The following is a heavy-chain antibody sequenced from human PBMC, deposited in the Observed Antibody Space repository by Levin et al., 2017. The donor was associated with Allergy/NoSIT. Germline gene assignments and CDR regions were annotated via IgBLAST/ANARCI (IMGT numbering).Heavy chain of an antibody. CDR3: ARLWIYGDIADY. CDR1: GYTFANYY. Sequence: ASVKVSCKASGYTFANYYIHWVRQAPGQGLEWMGWMNPKSGGTKYAQKFEGRVTMTRDTSISTAYMELIRLTSDDAAVYYCARLWIYGDIADYWGQGTLVTVSS. CDR2: MNPKSGGT. V-gene: IGHV1-2*02. D-gene: IGHD4-17*01. J-gene: IGHJ4*02.